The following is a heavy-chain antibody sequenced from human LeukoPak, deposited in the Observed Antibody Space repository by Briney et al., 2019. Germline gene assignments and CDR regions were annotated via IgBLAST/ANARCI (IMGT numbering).Heavy chain of an antibody. CDR1: GGSISSYY. CDR3: ARHGGRAAAGWGDNWFDP. J-gene: IGHJ5*02. D-gene: IGHD6-13*01. V-gene: IGHV4-59*08. Sequence: PSETLSLTCTVSGGSISSYYWSWIRQPPGKGLEWIGYIYHSGSSNHNPSLKSRVTISVDTSKKQFSLKLSSVTAADTAVYYCARHGGRAAAGWGDNWFDPWGQGTLVTVSS. CDR2: IYHSGSS.